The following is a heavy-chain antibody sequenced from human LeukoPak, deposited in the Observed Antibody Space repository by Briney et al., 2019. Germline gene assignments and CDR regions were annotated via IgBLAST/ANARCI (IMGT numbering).Heavy chain of an antibody. CDR1: GFTFSSYA. J-gene: IGHJ3*02. CDR3: ARAKTTVTTFDAFDI. Sequence: GGSLRLSCAASGFTFSSYAMHWVRQAPGKGLEWVALISYDGSNQFYADSVKGRFTISRDNSKNTLYLQMNSLRTEDTAVYYCARAKTTVTTFDAFDIWGQGTMVTVSS. D-gene: IGHD4-17*01. CDR2: ISYDGSNQ. V-gene: IGHV3-30-3*01.